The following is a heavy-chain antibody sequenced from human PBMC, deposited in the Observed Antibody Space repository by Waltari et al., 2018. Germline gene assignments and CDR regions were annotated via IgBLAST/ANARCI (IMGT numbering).Heavy chain of an antibody. D-gene: IGHD3-10*01. J-gene: IGHJ4*02. CDR3: ARSRGSGPEPLELGY. Sequence: QVQLQESGPGLVKPSETLSLTCTVSGGSISNYFWSWIRQPPGKGLEWIGYIYYSGSTIYSPSLKSRVTISIDASENQFSLKLISVTAADTAVYYCARSRGSGPEPLELGYWGQGTLVTVSS. CDR1: GGSISNYF. V-gene: IGHV4-59*01. CDR2: IYYSGST.